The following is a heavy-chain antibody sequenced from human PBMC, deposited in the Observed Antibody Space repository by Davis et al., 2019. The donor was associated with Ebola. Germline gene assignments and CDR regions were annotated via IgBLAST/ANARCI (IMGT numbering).Heavy chain of an antibody. Sequence: AASVKVSCKASEGTFSSYAISWVRQAPGQGLEWMGSINPNSGGTSYAQNFQGRVTMTRDTSINTAYMELSSLRSEDTAVYYCARTPIAVVPAAIGFDPWGQGTLVTVSS. CDR2: INPNSGGT. CDR1: EGTFSSYA. D-gene: IGHD2-2*02. CDR3: ARTPIAVVPAAIGFDP. J-gene: IGHJ5*02. V-gene: IGHV1-2*02.